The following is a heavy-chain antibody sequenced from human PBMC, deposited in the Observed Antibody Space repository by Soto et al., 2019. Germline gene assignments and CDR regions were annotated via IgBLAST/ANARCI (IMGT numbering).Heavy chain of an antibody. CDR1: GFTFSSYA. D-gene: IGHD3-3*01. CDR3: AKDLTEWVSDQDY. V-gene: IGHV3-23*01. J-gene: IGHJ4*02. CDR2: ISGSGSST. Sequence: AGGSLRLSCAASGFTFSSYAMSWVRQAPGKGLEWVSVISGSGSSTYYADSVKGRFTISRDNSKNTLYLQMNSLRAEDTAVYYCAKDLTEWVSDQDYWGQGTLVTVSS.